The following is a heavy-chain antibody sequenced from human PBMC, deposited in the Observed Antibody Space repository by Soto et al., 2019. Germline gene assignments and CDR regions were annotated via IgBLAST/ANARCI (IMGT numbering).Heavy chain of an antibody. V-gene: IGHV4-59*11. CDR3: ARDGVGPFDH. D-gene: IGHD3-3*01. CDR1: DGYIGSLY. Sequence: SETQCLTSTVSDGYIGSLYGRWIRQHPGKELEWIGLTSYSGNTNYNPSLKSRVAMAVDTSKNQFSLTLSSVTAADTAVYYCARDGVGPFDHWGQGTLVTVSS. CDR2: TSYSGNT. J-gene: IGHJ4*02.